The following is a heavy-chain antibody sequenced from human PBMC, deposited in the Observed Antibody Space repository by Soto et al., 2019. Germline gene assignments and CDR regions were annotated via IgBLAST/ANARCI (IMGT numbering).Heavy chain of an antibody. CDR2: IYYSGST. CDR3: VQLGGWLYYFDY. D-gene: IGHD6-19*01. Sequence: SETLSLTCTVSGGSISSSSYYWGWIRQPPGKGLEWIGSIYYSGSTYYNPSLKSRVTISVDTSKNQFSLKLSSVTAADTAVYYCVQLGGWLYYFDYWGQGTLVTVSS. CDR1: GGSISSSSYY. J-gene: IGHJ4*02. V-gene: IGHV4-39*01.